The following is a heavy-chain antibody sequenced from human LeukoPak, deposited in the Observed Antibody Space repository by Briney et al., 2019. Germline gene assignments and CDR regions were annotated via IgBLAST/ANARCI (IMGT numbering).Heavy chain of an antibody. J-gene: IGHJ4*02. CDR3: ASALGGTYYRFDY. D-gene: IGHD1-26*01. CDR1: GGSISSYY. CDR2: IYYSGST. V-gene: IGHV4-59*08. Sequence: PSETLSLTCTVSGGSISSYYWSWIRQPPGKGLEWIGYIYYSGSTNYNPSLKSRVTISVDTSKNQFSLKLSSVTAADTTVYYCASALGGTYYRFDYWGQGTLVTVSS.